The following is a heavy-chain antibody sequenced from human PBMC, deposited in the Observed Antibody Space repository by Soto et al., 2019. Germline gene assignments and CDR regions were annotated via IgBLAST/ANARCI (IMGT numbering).Heavy chain of an antibody. V-gene: IGHV1-69*01. CDR2: IIPILCTA. J-gene: IGHJ6*02. D-gene: IGHD6-13*01. CDR1: GGTFSSYA. CDR3: ARGVQDSSSCAYYYYYGMDG. Sequence: QVQLVQSGAEVKKPGSSVKVSCKASGGTFSSYAISWVRQAPGQGLEWMGGIIPILCTANYAQKLQGRVKITATESTSIAYRELSSLRSEYTAVYYCARGVQDSSSCAYYYYYGMDGWGQGTTVTGSS.